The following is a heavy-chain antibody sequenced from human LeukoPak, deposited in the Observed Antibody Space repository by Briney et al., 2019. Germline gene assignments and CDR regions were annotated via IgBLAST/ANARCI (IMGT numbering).Heavy chain of an antibody. CDR1: GFNFITAA. D-gene: IGHD6-19*01. V-gene: IGHV3-23*01. Sequence: GSLRLSCAASGFNFITAAMTWVRQAPGKGLEGVSLIGSVGESTYYADSVKGRFTISRDNAKNSLYLQMNSLRAEDTAVYYCARSWLAVAGPEYWGQGTLVTVSS. CDR2: IGSVGEST. J-gene: IGHJ4*02. CDR3: ARSWLAVAGPEY.